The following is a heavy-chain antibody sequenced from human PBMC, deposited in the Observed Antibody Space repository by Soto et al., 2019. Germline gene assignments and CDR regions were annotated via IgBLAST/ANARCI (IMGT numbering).Heavy chain of an antibody. J-gene: IGHJ4*02. Sequence: GESLKISCKGSGYSFTSYWIGWVRQMPGKGLEWMGIIYPGDSDTRYSPSFQGQVTISADESTSTAYMELSSLRSEDTAVYYCARTQRNSRRGYSYGNFDYWGQGTLVTVSS. CDR2: IYPGDSDT. CDR3: ARTQRNSRRGYSYGNFDY. V-gene: IGHV5-51*01. D-gene: IGHD5-18*01. CDR1: GYSFTSYW.